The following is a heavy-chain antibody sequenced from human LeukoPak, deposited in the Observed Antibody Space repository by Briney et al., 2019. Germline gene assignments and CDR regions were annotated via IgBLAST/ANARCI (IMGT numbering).Heavy chain of an antibody. V-gene: IGHV4-34*01. CDR2: IHHSGGS. CDR1: GGSISSYY. J-gene: IGHJ5*02. D-gene: IGHD3-10*01. Sequence: SETLSLTCTVSGGSISSYYWTWIRQPPGKGLEWIGEIHHSGGSNYNASLKSRVTISLDTSKNQFSLKLTSMTAADTATYFCARGGGLRRSWLDLWGQGTLVTVSS. CDR3: ARGGGLRRSWLDL.